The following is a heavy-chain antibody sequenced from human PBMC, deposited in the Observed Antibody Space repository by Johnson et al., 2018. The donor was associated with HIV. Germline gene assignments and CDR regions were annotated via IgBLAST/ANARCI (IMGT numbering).Heavy chain of an antibody. J-gene: IGHJ3*02. Sequence: QVLLVESGGGVVQPGGSLRLSCVVSGFTFSSYGMHWVRQAPGKGLEWVAFIRYDGSNKYYADSVKGRFTISRDNSKNTLYLQMNSLRAEDTAVYYCAKDNIVVVSRDAFDIWGQGTMVTVSS. CDR1: GFTFSSYG. D-gene: IGHD2-15*01. CDR2: IRYDGSNK. CDR3: AKDNIVVVSRDAFDI. V-gene: IGHV3-30*02.